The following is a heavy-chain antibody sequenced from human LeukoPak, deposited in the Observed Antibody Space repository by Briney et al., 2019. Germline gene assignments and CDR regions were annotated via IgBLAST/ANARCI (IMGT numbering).Heavy chain of an antibody. CDR3: ARQRLYFDWLLLDY. Sequence: SETLSLTCAVSGGSISSGGYSWSWIRQPPGKGLEWIGYIYHSGSTYYNPSLKSRVTISVDTSKNQFSLKLSSVTAADTAVYYCARQRLYFDWLLLDYWGQGTLVTVSS. CDR1: GGSISSGGYS. CDR2: IYHSGST. D-gene: IGHD3-9*01. J-gene: IGHJ4*02. V-gene: IGHV4-30-2*03.